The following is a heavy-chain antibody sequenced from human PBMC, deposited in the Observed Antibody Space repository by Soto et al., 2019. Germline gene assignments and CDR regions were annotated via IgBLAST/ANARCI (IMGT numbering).Heavy chain of an antibody. CDR1: GFTFSSYS. CDR3: AKVTKRAAAGRYEYYKYGMDV. D-gene: IGHD6-13*01. J-gene: IGHJ6*02. Sequence: VGSLRLSCAASGFTFSSYSMNWVRQAPGKGLEWVSVISGSGGSSYYADSVKGRFTISRDNSKNTLFLQMNGLRAEDTAVYYCAKVTKRAAAGRYEYYKYGMDVWGQGTTVTVSS. CDR2: ISGSGGSS. V-gene: IGHV3-23*01.